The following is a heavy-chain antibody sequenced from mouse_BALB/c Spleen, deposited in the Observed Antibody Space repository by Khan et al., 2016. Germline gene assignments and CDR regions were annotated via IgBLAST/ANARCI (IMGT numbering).Heavy chain of an antibody. CDR3: ARWYFGSRRYYFDY. CDR2: ISYDGSN. CDR1: GYSITSGYY. J-gene: IGHJ2*01. V-gene: IGHV3-6*02. D-gene: IGHD1-1*01. Sequence: EVQLQESGPGLVKPSQSLSLTCSVTGYSITSGYYWNWIRQFPGNKLEWMGYISYDGSNNYNPSLKNRFSITRDTSRNQFFLKLNSVTTEHTSTYYGARWYFGSRRYYFDYWGQGTTLTVSA.